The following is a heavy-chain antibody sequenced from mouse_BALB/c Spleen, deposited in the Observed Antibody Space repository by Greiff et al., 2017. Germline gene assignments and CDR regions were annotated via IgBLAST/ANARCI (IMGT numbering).Heavy chain of an antibody. CDR1: GFNIKDTY. V-gene: IGHV14-3*02. J-gene: IGHJ4*01. Sequence: EVQLQQSGAELVKPGASVKLSCTASGFNIKDTYMHWVKQRPEQGLEWIGRIDPANGNTKYDPKFQGKATLTVDKSSSTAYMQLSSLTSEDSAVYYCARWAVVATGAMDYWGQGTSVTVSS. CDR3: ARWAVVATGAMDY. D-gene: IGHD1-1*01. CDR2: IDPANGNT.